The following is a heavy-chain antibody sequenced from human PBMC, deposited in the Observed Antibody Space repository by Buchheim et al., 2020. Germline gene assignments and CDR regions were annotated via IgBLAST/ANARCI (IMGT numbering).Heavy chain of an antibody. CDR3: TTGTVIVKWGIF. CDR1: GLTFNNAW. Sequence: EVQLVESGGDLVKPGGSLRLSCAASGLTFNNAWVSWVRQAPGKGLEWVGRIKSKTDGGTIDYAAPVQGRFTISRDESENKVFLQMNSLKTEDTALYYCTTGTVIVKWGIFWGQGTL. V-gene: IGHV3-15*01. CDR2: IKSKTDGGTI. D-gene: IGHD3-22*01. J-gene: IGHJ4*02.